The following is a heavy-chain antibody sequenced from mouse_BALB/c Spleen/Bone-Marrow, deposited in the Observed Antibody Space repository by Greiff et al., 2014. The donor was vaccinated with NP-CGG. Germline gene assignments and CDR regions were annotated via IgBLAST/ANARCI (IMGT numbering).Heavy chain of an antibody. CDR1: GFSLTDFG. V-gene: IGHV2-6-5*01. CDR3: AKHTLRYYAMDY. Sequence: VKLVESGPGLVAPSQSLSITCTVSGFSLTDFGVSWIRQPPGKGLERLGVIWGGGSTYYNSSLKSRLSISKDNSKSQVFLKMNNLKTDDTAMYYCAKHTLRYYAMDYWGQGTSVTVSS. J-gene: IGHJ4*01. D-gene: IGHD1-1*01. CDR2: IWGGGST.